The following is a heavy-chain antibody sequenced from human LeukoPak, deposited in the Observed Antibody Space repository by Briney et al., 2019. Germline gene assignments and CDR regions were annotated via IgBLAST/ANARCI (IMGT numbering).Heavy chain of an antibody. CDR3: AKDDTGYFP. CDR1: RFTFSSYW. V-gene: IGHV3-7*03. D-gene: IGHD3-9*01. CDR2: IKTDGSEK. J-gene: IGHJ5*02. Sequence: PGGSLRLSCEASRFTFSSYWMSWVRQAPGKGLEWVANIKTDGSEKYYVDSVKGRFTTSRDNAKNSLYLQMNSLRAEDTAVYYCAKDDTGYFPWGQGTPVIASS.